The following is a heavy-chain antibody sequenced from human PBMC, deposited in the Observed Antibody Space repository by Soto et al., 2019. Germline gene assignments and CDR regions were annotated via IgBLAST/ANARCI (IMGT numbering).Heavy chain of an antibody. CDR3: AKHGGGSWGLPRWFDP. D-gene: IGHD2-15*01. CDR1: GFTFSSYA. Sequence: GGSLRLSCAASGFTFSSYAMSWVRQAPGKGLEWVSAISGSGGSTYYADSVKGRFTISRDNSKNTLYLQMNSLRAEDTAVYYCAKHGGGSWGLPRWFDPWGQGTLVTVSS. V-gene: IGHV3-23*01. CDR2: ISGSGGST. J-gene: IGHJ5*02.